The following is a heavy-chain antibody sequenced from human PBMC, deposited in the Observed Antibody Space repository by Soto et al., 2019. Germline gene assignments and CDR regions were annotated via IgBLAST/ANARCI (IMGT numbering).Heavy chain of an antibody. CDR3: ARNRYSYGVYYFDY. J-gene: IGHJ4*02. V-gene: IGHV4-59*08. D-gene: IGHD5-18*01. Sequence: QVQLQESGPGLVKPSETLSLTCIVSGGSISNYYWSWIRQPPGKGLEWIGYIYYSGSTNYNPSLTSRVTISVDTSKNQFSLKLSSVTAADTAVYYCARNRYSYGVYYFDYWGQGTLVTVSS. CDR1: GGSISNYY. CDR2: IYYSGST.